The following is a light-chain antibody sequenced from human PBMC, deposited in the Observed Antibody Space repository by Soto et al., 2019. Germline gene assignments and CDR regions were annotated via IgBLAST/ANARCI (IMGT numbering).Light chain of an antibody. CDR1: QSISSRS. Sequence: ETVLTQSPGTLSLSPGERATLSCRASQSISSRSLAWYQQKPGQAPRLLLYAASSRATGIPDRFSGSGSGTDFDLTISSVEPEDFAVYYCQLFGDSPRRITFGQGTRLDTK. CDR3: QLFGDSPRRIT. J-gene: IGKJ5*01. CDR2: AAS. V-gene: IGKV3-20*01.